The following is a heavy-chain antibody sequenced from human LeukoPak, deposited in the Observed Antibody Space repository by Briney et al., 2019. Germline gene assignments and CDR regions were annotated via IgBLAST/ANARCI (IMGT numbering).Heavy chain of an antibody. J-gene: IGHJ4*02. CDR3: ATIKRGSIYGYFDF. CDR2: LLDSVNT. V-gene: IGHV4-59*11. CDR1: GGSISSHY. Sequence: SETLSLTCTVSGGSISSHYWSWIREPPGKGLEWIAYLLDSVNTKDNPSLQSRLNLSADTSKNHFSLGLSSVTAADTAVYYSATIKRGSIYGYFDFWGQGIKVTVSS. D-gene: IGHD5-18*01.